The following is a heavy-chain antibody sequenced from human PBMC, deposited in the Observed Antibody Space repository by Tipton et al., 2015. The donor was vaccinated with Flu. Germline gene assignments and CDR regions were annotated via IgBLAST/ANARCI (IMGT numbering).Heavy chain of an antibody. Sequence: TLSLTCIVSGDSIRSDYFWGWIRQPPGRGLEWIGNVFRSGSGYLNPSLKSRVAISIDTSKNQFSLKLTSVTAADTAVYYCATTTYYYGSGTHDYWGQGTLVTVSS. CDR1: GDSIRSDYF. J-gene: IGHJ4*02. CDR3: ATTTYYYGSGTHDY. D-gene: IGHD3-10*01. CDR2: VFRSGSG. V-gene: IGHV4-38-2*02.